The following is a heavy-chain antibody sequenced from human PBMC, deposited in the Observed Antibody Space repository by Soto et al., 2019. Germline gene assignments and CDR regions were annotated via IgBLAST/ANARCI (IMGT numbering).Heavy chain of an antibody. CDR3: RRGYETAFSF. CDR1: GFTFSSYG. D-gene: IGHD5-18*01. Sequence: QVQLVESGGGVVQPGRSLRLSCAASGFTFSSYGMHWVRQAPGKGLEWVAVIWYDGSNKYYADSVKGRFTISRDNSKNKLNLQMASLRAEDNGVYEGRRGYETAFSFWGQGTLVTVSS. J-gene: IGHJ1*01. V-gene: IGHV3-33*01. CDR2: IWYDGSNK.